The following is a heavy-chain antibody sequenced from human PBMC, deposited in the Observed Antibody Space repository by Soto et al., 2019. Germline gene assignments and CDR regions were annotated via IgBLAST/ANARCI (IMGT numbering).Heavy chain of an antibody. Sequence: QLRLQESGSGLLKPSQTLSLTCAVSGGSVSSGDFSWCWIRQPPGKGLEWVGYIYHSGTTYYHPSLKRRPTISLDRSNSQFSLKLASVAAADSAVYFCARSRSWDGVDFWGQGELVTVS. D-gene: IGHD3-10*01. J-gene: IGHJ3*01. CDR3: ARSRSWDGVDF. CDR1: GGSVSSGDFS. V-gene: IGHV4-30-2*01. CDR2: IYHSGTT.